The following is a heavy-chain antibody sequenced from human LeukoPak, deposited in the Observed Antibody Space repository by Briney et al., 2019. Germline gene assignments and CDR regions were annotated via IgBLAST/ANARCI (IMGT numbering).Heavy chain of an antibody. V-gene: IGHV3-21*01. D-gene: IGHD6-13*01. CDR2: ISSSSSYI. CDR3: ARGIAAAKNSAFDI. Sequence: GGSLRLSCAASGFTFSSYSMNWVRQAPGKGREWVSSISSSSSYIYYADSVKGRFTISRDNAKNSLYLQMNSLRAEDTAVYYCARGIAAAKNSAFDIWGQGTMVTVSS. CDR1: GFTFSSYS. J-gene: IGHJ3*02.